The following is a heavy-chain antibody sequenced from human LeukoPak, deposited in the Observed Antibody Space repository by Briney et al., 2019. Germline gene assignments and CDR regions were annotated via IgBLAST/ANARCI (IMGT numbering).Heavy chain of an antibody. CDR2: IFHSGNT. Sequence: SETLSLTCVVSGYSISNGYYWGWIRHPPGKGLEWIESIFHSGNTYYNPSLKSRVTMSVDTSKNLFSLRLTSVTAADTAAYYCARFRRGWYFDYWSQGTLVTVSS. D-gene: IGHD3-10*01. J-gene: IGHJ4*02. CDR3: ARFRRGWYFDY. CDR1: GYSISNGYY. V-gene: IGHV4-38-2*01.